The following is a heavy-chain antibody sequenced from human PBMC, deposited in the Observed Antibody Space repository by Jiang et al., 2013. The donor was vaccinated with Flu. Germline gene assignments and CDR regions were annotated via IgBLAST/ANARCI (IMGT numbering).Heavy chain of an antibody. Sequence: VQLVESGGGVVQPGRSLRLSCAASGFTFSSYGMHWVRQAPGKGLEWVAVIWYDGSNKYYADSVKGRFTISRDNSKNTLYLQMNSLRAEDTAVYYCARDRVYSGSSYFDYWGQGTLVTVSS. D-gene: IGHD1-26*01. V-gene: IGHV3-33*01. CDR1: GFTFSSYG. CDR3: ARDRVYSGSSYFDY. CDR2: IWYDGSNK. J-gene: IGHJ4*02.